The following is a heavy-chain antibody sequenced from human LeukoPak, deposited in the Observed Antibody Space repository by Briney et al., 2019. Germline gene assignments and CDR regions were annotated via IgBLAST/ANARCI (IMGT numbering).Heavy chain of an antibody. CDR3: AKDGTDYDFWSGYSLHFDY. V-gene: IGHV3-23*01. J-gene: IGHJ4*02. Sequence: GGSLRLSCAASGFTFSSYSMNWVRQAPGKGLEWVSAISGSGGSTYYADSVKGRFTISRDNSKNTLYLQMNSLRAEDTAVYYCAKDGTDYDFWSGYSLHFDYWGQGTLVTVSS. CDR1: GFTFSSYS. D-gene: IGHD3-3*01. CDR2: ISGSGGST.